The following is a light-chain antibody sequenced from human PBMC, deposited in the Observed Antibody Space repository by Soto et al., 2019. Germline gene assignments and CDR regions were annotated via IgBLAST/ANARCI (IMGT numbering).Light chain of an antibody. CDR3: QQDNDWPYN. CDR2: RAS. CDR1: QSVDSY. V-gene: IGKV3-15*01. Sequence: VMTQSPATLSVSPGERATLSCRASQSVDSYLAWYQQKPVQAPRLLIYRASTRAAGIPDTFSGSGSGTEFTLTISRLQSEDFAVYYFQQDNDWPYNFGPGTKLDIK. J-gene: IGKJ2*01.